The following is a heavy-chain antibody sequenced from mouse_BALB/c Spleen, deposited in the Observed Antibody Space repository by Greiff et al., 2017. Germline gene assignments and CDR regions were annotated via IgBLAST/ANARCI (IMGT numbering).Heavy chain of an antibody. CDR1: GYSITSDYA. CDR3: ARGGLRLYAMDY. Sequence: EVQLQESGPGLVKPSQSLSLTCTVTGYSITSDYAWNWIRQFPGNKLEWMGYISYSGSTSYNPSLKSRISITRDTSKNQFFLQLNSVTTEDTATYYCARGGLRLYAMDYWGQGTSVTVSS. CDR2: ISYSGST. D-gene: IGHD2-4*01. J-gene: IGHJ4*01. V-gene: IGHV3-2*02.